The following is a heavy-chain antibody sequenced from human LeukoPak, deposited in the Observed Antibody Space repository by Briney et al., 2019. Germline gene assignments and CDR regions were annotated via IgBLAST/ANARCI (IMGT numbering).Heavy chain of an antibody. CDR3: ATTPNFRDGYNCDY. CDR1: GGTFSGYA. Sequence: SVKVSCKASGGTFSGYAISWVRQAPGQGLEWMGGIIPIFGTANYAQKFQGRVTITADESTSTAYMELSSLRSEDTAVYYCATTPNFRDGYNCDYWGQGTLVTVSS. D-gene: IGHD5-24*01. J-gene: IGHJ4*02. V-gene: IGHV1-69*13. CDR2: IIPIFGTA.